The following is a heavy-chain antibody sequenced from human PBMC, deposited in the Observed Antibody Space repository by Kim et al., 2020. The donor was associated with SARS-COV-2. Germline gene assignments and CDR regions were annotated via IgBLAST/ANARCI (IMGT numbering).Heavy chain of an antibody. D-gene: IGHD4-17*01. J-gene: IGHJ3*02. CDR1: GGTFSSYA. V-gene: IGHV1-69*06. CDR3: ARESTVSDAFDI. Sequence: SVKVSCKASGGTFSSYAISWVRQAPGQGLEWMGGIIPIFGTANYAQKFQGRVTITADKSTSTAYMKLSSLRSEDTAVYYCARESTVSDAFDIWGQGTMVTVSS. CDR2: IIPIFGTA.